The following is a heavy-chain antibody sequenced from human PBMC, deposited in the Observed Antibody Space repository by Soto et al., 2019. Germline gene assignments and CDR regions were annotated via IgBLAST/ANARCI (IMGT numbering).Heavy chain of an antibody. Sequence: PGGSLRLSCAASGFSVSDNYMGWVRQAPGTGLEWVSVIYTGGTTYHADSVKGRFTISRDDSKNTLYLQMNSLRAEDSAVYYCARAPSGPYSGYVDHWGQGTLVTVSS. V-gene: IGHV3-53*01. J-gene: IGHJ5*02. CDR2: IYTGGTT. D-gene: IGHD5-12*01. CDR3: ARAPSGPYSGYVDH. CDR1: GFSVSDNY.